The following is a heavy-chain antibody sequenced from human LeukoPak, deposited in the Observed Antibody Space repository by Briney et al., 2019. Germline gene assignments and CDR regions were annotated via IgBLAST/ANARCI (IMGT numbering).Heavy chain of an antibody. CDR2: INTYSGNT. D-gene: IGHD6-13*01. CDR3: ARSVNASWHERSEF. V-gene: IGHV1-18*01. J-gene: IGHJ1*01. Sequence: GPSVKLSCKVSGHTFTSLGVTWVRHAPGQGIEWRGWINTYSGNTNYAQKLQGRVTMTTDKSTSTAYMELRSLRSDDTAVYYCARSVNASWHERSEFWGQGTLVTVSP. CDR1: GHTFTSLG.